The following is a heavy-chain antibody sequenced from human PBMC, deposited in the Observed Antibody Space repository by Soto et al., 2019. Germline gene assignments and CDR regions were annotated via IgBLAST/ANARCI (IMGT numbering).Heavy chain of an antibody. CDR3: ARRPPPYYYYYMDV. Sequence: QVQLQQWGAGLLKPSETLSLTCAVYGGSFSGYYWSWIRQPPGKGLEWIGEINHSGSTNYNPSLKSRVTISVDTSKNQFSLKLSSVTAADTDVYYCARRPPPYYYYYMDVWGKGTTVTVSS. J-gene: IGHJ6*03. V-gene: IGHV4-34*01. CDR1: GGSFSGYY. CDR2: INHSGST.